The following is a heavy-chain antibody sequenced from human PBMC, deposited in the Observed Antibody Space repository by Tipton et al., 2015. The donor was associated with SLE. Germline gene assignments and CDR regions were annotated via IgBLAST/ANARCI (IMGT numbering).Heavy chain of an antibody. CDR2: INHSGST. Sequence: LSLTCAVYGGSFSGYYWSWIRQPPGKGLEWIGEINHSGSTNYNPSLKSRVTISVDTSKNQFSLKLSSVTAADTAVYYCVKDRVGATPGYWGQGTLVTVSS. J-gene: IGHJ4*02. D-gene: IGHD1-26*01. CDR1: GGSFSGYY. CDR3: VKDRVGATPGY. V-gene: IGHV4-34*01.